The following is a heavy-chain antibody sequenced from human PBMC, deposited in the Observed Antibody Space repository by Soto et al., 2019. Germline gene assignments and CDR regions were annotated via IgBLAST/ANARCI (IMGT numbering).Heavy chain of an antibody. CDR2: ILSYFRRP. J-gene: IGHJ6*02. D-gene: IGHD3-16*01. V-gene: IGHV1-69*01. CDR3: ATTEASIRSSRDYYYYSGLHV. CDR1: GDTLSRFA. Sequence: QVQLVQSGAEVKKHGSSVNVSCKASGDTLSRFAIAWVRQAPGRGLEWMGGILSYFRRPDYAPKFQGRITISADESSNIAYMPWSSLRSYDTAIYFCATTEASIRSSRDYYYYSGLHVWGQGTQVTVSS.